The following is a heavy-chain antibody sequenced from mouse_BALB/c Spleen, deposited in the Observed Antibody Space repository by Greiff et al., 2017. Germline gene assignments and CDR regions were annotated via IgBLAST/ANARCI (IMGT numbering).Heavy chain of an antibody. Sequence: QVQLQQSGPELVKPGASVKISCKASGYAFSSSWMHWVKQRPGQGLEWIGWIYPGDGDTNYNGKFKGKATLTADNTSSTAYMQLSSLTSVDSAVYFCASYYRYAMDYWGQGTSVTVSS. V-gene: IGHV1-82*01. CDR3: ASYYRYAMDY. D-gene: IGHD2-14*01. J-gene: IGHJ4*01. CDR2: IYPGDGDT. CDR1: GYAFSSSW.